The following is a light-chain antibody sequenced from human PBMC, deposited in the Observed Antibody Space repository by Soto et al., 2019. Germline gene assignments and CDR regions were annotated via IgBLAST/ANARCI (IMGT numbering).Light chain of an antibody. V-gene: IGLV1-51*01. Sequence: TQPPSVSAAPGQKVTISCSGSNSNIGNNYVSWYQQLPGTAPKLLIYDNNKRPSGIPDRFSGSKSGTSATLGITGLQTGDGADYYCGAWDDSLSAVFGGGTKVTVL. CDR1: NSNIGNNY. CDR2: DNN. J-gene: IGLJ2*01. CDR3: GAWDDSLSAV.